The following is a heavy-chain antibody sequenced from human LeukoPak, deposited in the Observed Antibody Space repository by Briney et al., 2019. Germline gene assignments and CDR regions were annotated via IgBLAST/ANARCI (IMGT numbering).Heavy chain of an antibody. CDR1: GYTFTGYY. V-gene: IGHV1-2*02. CDR3: ARGVDGGNSVWFDP. D-gene: IGHD4-23*01. CDR2: INPNSGGT. J-gene: IGHJ5*02. Sequence: ASVKVSCKASGYTFTGYYMRWVRQAPGQGLEWMGWINPNSGGTNYAQKFQGRVTMTRDTSISTAYMELSRLRSDDTAVYYCARGVDGGNSVWFDPWGQGTLVTVSS.